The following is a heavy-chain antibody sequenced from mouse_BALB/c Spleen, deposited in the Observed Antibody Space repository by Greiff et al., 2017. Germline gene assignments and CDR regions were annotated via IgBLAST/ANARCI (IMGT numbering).Heavy chain of an antibody. V-gene: IGHV5-6*01. CDR2: ISSGGSYT. J-gene: IGHJ4*01. Sequence: EVKLQESGGDLVKPGGSLKLSCAASGFTFSSYGMSWVRQTPDKRLEWVATISSGGSYTYYPDSVKGRFTISIDNAKNTLYLQMSSLKSEDTAMYYSARQGTNCGYYAMDYWGQGTSVTVSS. D-gene: IGHD4-1*01. CDR3: ARQGTNCGYYAMDY. CDR1: GFTFSSYG.